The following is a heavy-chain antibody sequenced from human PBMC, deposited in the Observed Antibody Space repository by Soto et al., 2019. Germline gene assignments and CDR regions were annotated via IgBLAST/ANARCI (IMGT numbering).Heavy chain of an antibody. CDR1: GFTFSGYG. Sequence: QVQLVESGGGVVQPGGSLRLSCAASGFTFSGYGMHWARQAPGKGLGGGAVVWYDGSKEYYADSVKGRFAISRDNSLNTLYLQINSLRAEDTAVYYCARGRGGSYGGNSANFDVWGQGTMVTVSS. V-gene: IGHV3-33*01. CDR2: VWYDGSKE. CDR3: ARGRGGSYGGNSANFDV. J-gene: IGHJ3*01. D-gene: IGHD4-17*01.